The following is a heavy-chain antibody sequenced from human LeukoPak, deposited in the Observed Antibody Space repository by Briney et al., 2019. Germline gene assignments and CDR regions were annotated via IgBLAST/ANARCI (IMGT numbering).Heavy chain of an antibody. J-gene: IGHJ6*02. CDR3: ARDHYDILTGYYTDYYYYGMDV. Sequence: ASVKVSCKASGYTFTSYGISWVRQAPGQGLEWMGWISADNGNTNYAQKLQGRVTMTTDTSTSTAYMELRSLRSDDTAVYYCARDHYDILTGYYTDYYYYGMDVWGQGTTVTVSS. CDR1: GYTFTSYG. CDR2: ISADNGNT. V-gene: IGHV1-18*01. D-gene: IGHD3-9*01.